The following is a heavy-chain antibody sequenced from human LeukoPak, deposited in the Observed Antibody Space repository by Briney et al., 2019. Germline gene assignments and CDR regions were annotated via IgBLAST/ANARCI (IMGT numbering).Heavy chain of an antibody. J-gene: IGHJ3*02. V-gene: IGHV3-9*01. D-gene: IGHD5-12*01. Sequence: GGSLRLSCAASGFTFDDYAMHWVRQAPGKGLEWVSGISWNSGSIGYADSVKGRFTISRDNAKNSLYLQMNSLRAEDTALYYCAKDSGRYSGYAWWSNAFDIWGQGTMVTVSS. CDR2: ISWNSGSI. CDR1: GFTFDDYA. CDR3: AKDSGRYSGYAWWSNAFDI.